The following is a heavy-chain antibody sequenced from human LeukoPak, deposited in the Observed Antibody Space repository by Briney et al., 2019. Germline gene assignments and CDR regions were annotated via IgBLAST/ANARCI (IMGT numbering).Heavy chain of an antibody. CDR1: GFTFGEYG. CDR2: IRSKGHGGTT. J-gene: IGHJ4*02. CDR3: TLTMIVVARSHFDY. V-gene: IGHV3-49*04. D-gene: IGHD3-22*01. Sequence: GGSLRLSCTASGFTFGEYGMSWVRQAPGKGLEWIGFIRSKGHGGTTEYAASVKGRFTISRDDSKSIAYLQLNGLKTEDTAVYYCTLTMIVVARSHFDYWGQGTLVTVSS.